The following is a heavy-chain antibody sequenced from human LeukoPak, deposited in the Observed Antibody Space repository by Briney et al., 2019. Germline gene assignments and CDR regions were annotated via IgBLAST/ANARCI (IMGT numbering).Heavy chain of an antibody. Sequence: ASVKVSCKASGYTFTNYGISWVRQGPGQGLEWMGWISAYNGNTNYAQKLQGRVTMTTDTSTSTVYMELRSLRSDDTALYYCARVCSGGSCHDYWGQGTLVTVSS. CDR3: ARVCSGGSCHDY. CDR1: GYTFTNYG. J-gene: IGHJ4*02. CDR2: ISAYNGNT. D-gene: IGHD2-15*01. V-gene: IGHV1-18*01.